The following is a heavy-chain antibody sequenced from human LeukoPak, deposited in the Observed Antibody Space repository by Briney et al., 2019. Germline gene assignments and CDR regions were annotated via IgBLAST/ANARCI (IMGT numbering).Heavy chain of an antibody. CDR2: IRTRSDSYAT. Sequence: PGGSLKLSCAASGFTFSGFAIHWVRQASGKGLEWVGRIRTRSDSYATVYAASVKGRFTISRDDSKNTAYLQMNSLETEDTAVYYYTVVARWTNYFDHWGQGALVTVSS. J-gene: IGHJ4*02. CDR1: GFTFSGFA. CDR3: TVVARWTNYFDH. D-gene: IGHD2-15*01. V-gene: IGHV3-73*01.